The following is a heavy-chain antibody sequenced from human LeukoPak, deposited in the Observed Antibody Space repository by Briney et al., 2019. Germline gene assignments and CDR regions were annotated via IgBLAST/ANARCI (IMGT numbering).Heavy chain of an antibody. D-gene: IGHD6-13*01. V-gene: IGHV4-4*07. Sequence: SETLSLTCTVSGVSISGYYWSWTRQPAGKGLEWIGRIHTSGSTNYNPSLKSRVTMSVDTSKNQFSLKLSSVNAADTAVYYCARRGGIAAAGYYFDYWGQGTLVTVSS. J-gene: IGHJ4*02. CDR3: ARRGGIAAAGYYFDY. CDR2: IHTSGST. CDR1: GVSISGYY.